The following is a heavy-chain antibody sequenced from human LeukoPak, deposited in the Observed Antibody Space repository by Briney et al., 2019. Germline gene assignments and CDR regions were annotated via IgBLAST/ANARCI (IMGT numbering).Heavy chain of an antibody. CDR3: AKDQTGGDYEDAFDL. CDR2: IYSGGST. Sequence: PGGSLRLSCEASGFTFNSYAMSWVRQAPGKGLEWVSVIYSGGSTYYADSVKGRFTISRDNSKNTLYLQMNSLRAEDTAVYYCAKDQTGGDYEDAFDLWGQGTMVRVSS. V-gene: IGHV3-23*03. J-gene: IGHJ3*01. CDR1: GFTFNSYA. D-gene: IGHD3-16*01.